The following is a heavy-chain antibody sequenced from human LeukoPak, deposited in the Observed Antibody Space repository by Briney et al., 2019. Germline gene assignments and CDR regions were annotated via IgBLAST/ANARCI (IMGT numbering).Heavy chain of an antibody. CDR3: ARGLDYYDSSGYYCFDY. Sequence: PSETLSLTCAVYGGSFSGYYWSWIRQPPGKGLEWIGEINHSGSTNYNPSLKSRVTISVDTSKNQFSLKLSSVTAADTAVYYCARGLDYYDSSGYYCFDYWGQGTLVTASS. CDR2: INHSGST. D-gene: IGHD3-22*01. CDR1: GGSFSGYY. J-gene: IGHJ4*02. V-gene: IGHV4-34*01.